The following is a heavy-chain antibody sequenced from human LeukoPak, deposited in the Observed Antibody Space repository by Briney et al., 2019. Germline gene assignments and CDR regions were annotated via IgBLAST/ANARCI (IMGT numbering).Heavy chain of an antibody. CDR2: INPSGGST. CDR1: GFTFTSYY. CDR3: ARHPDSSPALLDL. Sequence: ASVKVSCKASGFTFTSYYMNWVRQAPGQGLEWMGIINPSGGSTIYAQKFQGRLTVTRDMSTSIVYMELGSLRSEDTAKYYCARHPDSSPALLDLWGQGTMVTVSS. D-gene: IGHD6-13*01. J-gene: IGHJ3*01. V-gene: IGHV1-46*01.